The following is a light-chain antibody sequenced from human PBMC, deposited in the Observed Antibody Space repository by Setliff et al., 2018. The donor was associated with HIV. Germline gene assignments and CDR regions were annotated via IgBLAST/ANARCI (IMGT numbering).Light chain of an antibody. CDR3: AAWDDSLNGRV. CDR2: SNN. V-gene: IGLV1-44*01. CDR1: TSNIGGNT. Sequence: QSVLTQPPSASGTPGQRVTISCSGSTSNIGGNTVNWYQQLPGTAPKLLIYSNNQRPSGVPDRFPGSKSGTSASLAISGLQSEDEADYYCAAWDDSLNGRVFGGGTKVTVL. J-gene: IGLJ3*02.